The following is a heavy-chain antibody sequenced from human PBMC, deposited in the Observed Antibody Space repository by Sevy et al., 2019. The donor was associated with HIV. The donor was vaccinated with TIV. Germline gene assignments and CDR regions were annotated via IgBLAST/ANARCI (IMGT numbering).Heavy chain of an antibody. CDR2: INHSGIT. J-gene: IGHJ4*02. CDR3: VRQDLATAAPRPY. D-gene: IGHD6-6*01. V-gene: IGHV4-34*01. CDR1: GEPFSGYY. Sequence: SETLSLTCTVHGEPFSGYYWSWIRQPPGKGLEWIGEINHSGITHYNPSLKSRVTLSDDTSKNHFSLKLSSVTAADTAVYYCVRQDLATAAPRPYWGQGSLVTVSS.